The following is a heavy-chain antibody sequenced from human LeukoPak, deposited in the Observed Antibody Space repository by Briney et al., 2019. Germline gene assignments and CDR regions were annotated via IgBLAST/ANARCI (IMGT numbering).Heavy chain of an antibody. CDR1: GFTFATYA. Sequence: GGSLRLSCAASGFTFATYAMSWVRQAPGKGLEWVSTFYETGKTDHADSVKGRFTISRDTSKNTLYLQMNSLRAEDTATYFCAKRGAGSGGLHYWGQGTLVTVSS. CDR2: FYETGKT. CDR3: AKRGAGSGGLHY. V-gene: IGHV3-23*01. J-gene: IGHJ4*02. D-gene: IGHD6-19*01.